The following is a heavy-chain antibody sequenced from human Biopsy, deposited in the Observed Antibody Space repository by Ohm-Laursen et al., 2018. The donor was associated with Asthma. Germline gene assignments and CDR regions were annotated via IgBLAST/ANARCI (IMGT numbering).Heavy chain of an antibody. Sequence: GTLSLTCTVSGDSISNGGYYWGWIRRPPGKGLEWIGSIYYSGTTYYNPSLESRVTVSADTSKNQFSLKLTSVTAADTAVYYLGEGSWSRPQGPFHYYYGLDVWGQGTTATVSS. D-gene: IGHD3-16*01. CDR2: IYYSGTT. CDR3: GEGSWSRPQGPFHYYYGLDV. CDR1: GDSISNGGYY. J-gene: IGHJ6*02. V-gene: IGHV4-39*01.